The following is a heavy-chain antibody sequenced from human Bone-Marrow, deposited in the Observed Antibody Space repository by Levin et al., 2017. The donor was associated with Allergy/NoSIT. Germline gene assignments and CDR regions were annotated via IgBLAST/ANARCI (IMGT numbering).Heavy chain of an antibody. Sequence: GGSLRLSCAASGFTFSTYAMSWVRQAPGKGLEWVSLITGGGTYYADSVKGRFTISRDNSRSTLYLQMNSLRAEDTAVYFCAKDAVGGSSWIDYWGQGTVVTVSS. CDR1: GFTFSTYA. J-gene: IGHJ4*02. CDR2: ITGGGT. D-gene: IGHD6-13*01. V-gene: IGHV3-23*01. CDR3: AKDAVGGSSWIDY.